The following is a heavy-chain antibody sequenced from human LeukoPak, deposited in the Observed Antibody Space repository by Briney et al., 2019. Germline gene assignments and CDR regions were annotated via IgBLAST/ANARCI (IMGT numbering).Heavy chain of an antibody. CDR1: GFTVSSNY. D-gene: IGHD6-6*01. CDR2: IYSGGST. CDR3: ARGKQLGGLAFDY. Sequence: PGGSLRLSCAASGFTVSSNYMSWVRQAPGKGLEWVSVIYSGGSTYYADSVKGRFTISRDNSKNTLYLQMNSLRAEDTAVYYCARGKQLGGLAFDYWGQGTLVTVSS. J-gene: IGHJ4*02. V-gene: IGHV3-66*01.